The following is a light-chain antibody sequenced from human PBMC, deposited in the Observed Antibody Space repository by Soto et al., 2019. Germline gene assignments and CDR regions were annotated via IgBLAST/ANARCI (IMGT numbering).Light chain of an antibody. V-gene: IGKV3-15*01. CDR1: QSVSSN. CDR3: QQYNNWPFT. J-gene: IGKJ3*01. CDR2: GAS. Sequence: EIVMTQSPATLSVSPGERATLSCRASQSVSSNLAWYQQKPGQAPRLLIYGASTRATGIPARFSGSGSGTEFTLTISSLQSEDFSFYYCQQYNNWPFTFGPGPKVDIK.